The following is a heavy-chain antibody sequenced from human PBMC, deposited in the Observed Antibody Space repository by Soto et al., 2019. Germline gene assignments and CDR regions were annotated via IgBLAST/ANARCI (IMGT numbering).Heavy chain of an antibody. V-gene: IGHV4-30-4*01. CDR3: ARVRGYDLWFDP. D-gene: IGHD5-12*01. CDR2: IYYSGST. J-gene: IGHJ5*02. Sequence: SETLSLTCTFSCGSIISGDYYWSWIRQPPGKGLEWIGYIYYSGSTYYNPSLKSRVTISVDTSKNQFSLKLSSVTAPDTAVYYCARVRGYDLWFDPWGQGTLVTVSS. CDR1: CGSIISGDYY.